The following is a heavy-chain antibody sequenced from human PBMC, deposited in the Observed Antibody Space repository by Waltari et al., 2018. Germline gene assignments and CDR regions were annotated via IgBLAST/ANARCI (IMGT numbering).Heavy chain of an antibody. CDR1: GYSFTSYW. Sequence: EVQLVQSGAEVKKPGESLKISCKGSGYSFTSYWIGWVRQMPGKGLEWWGIIYPGDSDTRYRPSFQGQVTISADKSISTAYLQWSSLKASDTAMYYCARQGYSSGWPQPRDAFDIWGQGTMVTVSS. CDR3: ARQGYSSGWPQPRDAFDI. CDR2: IYPGDSDT. D-gene: IGHD6-19*01. J-gene: IGHJ3*02. V-gene: IGHV5-51*01.